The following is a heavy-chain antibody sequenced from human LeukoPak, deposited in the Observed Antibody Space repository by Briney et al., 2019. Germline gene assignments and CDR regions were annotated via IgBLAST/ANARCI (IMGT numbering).Heavy chain of an antibody. CDR1: GYTFNRYG. J-gene: IGHJ4*02. Sequence: ASVKVSCKASGYTFNRYGITWVRQAPGQGLEWMGWISPYNGNTNYAPKFQGRVILTTETSTNTAYMDLRSLRSDDTAVYYCARDYFHSGSSYFFDFWGQGALVTVSS. D-gene: IGHD3-10*01. CDR2: ISPYNGNT. CDR3: ARDYFHSGSSYFFDF. V-gene: IGHV1-18*01.